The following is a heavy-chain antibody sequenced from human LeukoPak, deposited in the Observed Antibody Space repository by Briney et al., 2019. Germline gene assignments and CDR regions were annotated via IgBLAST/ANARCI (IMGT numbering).Heavy chain of an antibody. Sequence: PSETLSLTCAVYGGSFSGYYWSWIRQPPGKGPEWIGEINHSGSTNYNPSLKSRVTISVDTSKNQFSLKLSSVTAADTAVYYCARTNWGRFKDFDYWGQGTLVTVSS. D-gene: IGHD7-27*01. CDR3: ARTNWGRFKDFDY. CDR1: GGSFSGYY. J-gene: IGHJ4*02. CDR2: INHSGST. V-gene: IGHV4-34*01.